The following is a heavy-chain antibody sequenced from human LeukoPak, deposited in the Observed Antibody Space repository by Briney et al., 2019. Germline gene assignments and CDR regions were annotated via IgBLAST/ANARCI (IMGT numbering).Heavy chain of an antibody. D-gene: IGHD3-10*01. CDR1: GGTFSSYA. V-gene: IGHV1-69*06. Sequence: SVKVSCKASGGTFSSYAISWVRQAPGQGLEWMGGIIPIFGTANYAQKFQGRVTITADKSTSTAYMELSSLRSEGTAVYYCARDRGSGSVDYWGQGTLVTVSS. J-gene: IGHJ4*02. CDR2: IIPIFGTA. CDR3: ARDRGSGSVDY.